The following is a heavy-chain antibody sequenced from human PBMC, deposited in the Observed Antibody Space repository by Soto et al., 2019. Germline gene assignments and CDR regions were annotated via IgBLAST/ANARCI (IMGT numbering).Heavy chain of an antibody. Sequence: QVQLQESGPGLVKPSGTLSLTCAVSGGSISSSNWWSWVRQPPGKVLQWIGEIYHSGSTNYIPSHKRRVTISVDKSRNQFSLKLSSVTAADTAVYYCARRWGEGRVDYWGQGTLVTVSS. D-gene: IGHD3-10*01. CDR3: ARRWGEGRVDY. V-gene: IGHV4-4*02. J-gene: IGHJ4*02. CDR2: IYHSGST. CDR1: GGSISSSNW.